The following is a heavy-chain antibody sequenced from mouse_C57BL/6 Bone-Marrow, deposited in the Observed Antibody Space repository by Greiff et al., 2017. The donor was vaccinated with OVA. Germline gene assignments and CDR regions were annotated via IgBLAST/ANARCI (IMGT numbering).Heavy chain of an antibody. Sequence: EVQVVESGGGLVKPGGSLKLSCAASGFTFSSYAMSWVRQTPEKRLEWVATISDGGSYTYYPDNVKGRFTISRDNAKNNLYLQMSHLKSEDTAMYYCARGLFYYYAMDYWGQGTSVTVSS. V-gene: IGHV5-4*01. CDR2: ISDGGSYT. J-gene: IGHJ4*01. CDR3: ARGLFYYYAMDY. CDR1: GFTFSSYA.